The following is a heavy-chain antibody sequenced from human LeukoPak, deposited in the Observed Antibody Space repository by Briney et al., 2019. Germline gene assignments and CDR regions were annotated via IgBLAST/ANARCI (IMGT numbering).Heavy chain of an antibody. CDR3: ARGRYDSSGYQRAFDI. CDR2: INPNSGGT. V-gene: IGHV1-2*06. Sequence: ASVKVSCKASGGTFSSYAISWVRQAPGQGLEWMGRINPNSGGTNYAQKFQGRVTMTRDTSISTAYMELSGLRSDDTAVYYCARGRYDSSGYQRAFDIWGQGTMVTVSS. J-gene: IGHJ3*02. D-gene: IGHD3-22*01. CDR1: GGTFSSYA.